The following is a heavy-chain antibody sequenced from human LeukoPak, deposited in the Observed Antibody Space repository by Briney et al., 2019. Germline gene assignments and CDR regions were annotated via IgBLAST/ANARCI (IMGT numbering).Heavy chain of an antibody. Sequence: TSETLSLTCTVSGGSISSYYWSWIRQPPGKGLEWIGYIYYSGSTNYNPSLKSRVTISVDTSKNQFSLKLSSVTAADTAVYYCARRSTGEYSYGHGLDYWGQGTLVTVSS. D-gene: IGHD5-18*01. V-gene: IGHV4-59*01. CDR3: ARRSTGEYSYGHGLDY. CDR2: IYYSGST. CDR1: GGSISSYY. J-gene: IGHJ4*02.